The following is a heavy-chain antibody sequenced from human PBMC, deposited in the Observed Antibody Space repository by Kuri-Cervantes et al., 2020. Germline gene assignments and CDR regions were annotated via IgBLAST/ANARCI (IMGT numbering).Heavy chain of an antibody. CDR1: GFTFSGSW. V-gene: IGHV3-7*01. D-gene: IGHD6-13*01. J-gene: IGHJ4*02. CDR2: IKEDGSEK. CDR3: ARDGGIAAAGHHYYFDY. Sequence: GGSLRLSCAASGFTFSGSWMSWVRQAPGKGLEWVANIKEDGSEKYYVDSVRGRFTSSRDNSKNTLYLQMNSLRAEDTAVYYCARDGGIAAAGHHYYFDYWGQGTLVTVSS.